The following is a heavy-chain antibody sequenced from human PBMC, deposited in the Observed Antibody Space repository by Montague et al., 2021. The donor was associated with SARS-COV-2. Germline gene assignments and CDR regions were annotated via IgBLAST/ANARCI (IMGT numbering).Heavy chain of an antibody. J-gene: IGHJ6*02. D-gene: IGHD3-10*01. Sequence: SETLSLTCAGDGGCCSGDYWSWIGQAPGKGPEWIGEINHSGSTNYNPSLKSRVTISVDTSKNQFSLKLSSVTAADTAVYYCARVRYYGSGTSLGMDVWGQGTTVTVSS. V-gene: IGHV4-34*01. CDR2: INHSGST. CDR3: ARVRYYGSGTSLGMDV. CDR1: GGCCSGDY.